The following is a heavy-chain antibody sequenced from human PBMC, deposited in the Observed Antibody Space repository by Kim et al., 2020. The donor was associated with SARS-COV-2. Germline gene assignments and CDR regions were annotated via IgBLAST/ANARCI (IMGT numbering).Heavy chain of an antibody. CDR2: T. CDR3: AREGGSYSFDY. J-gene: IGHJ4*02. D-gene: IGHD1-26*01. Sequence: TNYNPSRKSRVTISVDTSKNQFSLKLSSVTAADTAVYYCAREGGSYSFDYWGQGTLVTVSS. V-gene: IGHV4-59*01.